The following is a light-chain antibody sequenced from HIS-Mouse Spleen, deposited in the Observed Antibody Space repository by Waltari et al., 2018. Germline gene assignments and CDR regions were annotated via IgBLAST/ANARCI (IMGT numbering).Light chain of an antibody. V-gene: IGLV3-10*01. CDR2: EEC. CDR1: ALPKKY. J-gene: IGLJ2*01. Sequence: SYELTQPPSVSVSPGQTARITCSGDALPKKYAYWYQQKSGQAPVLVIYEECKRPSGIPERFSGSSSGTMATLTISGAQVEDEADYYCYSTDSSGNHRVFGGGTKLTVL. CDR3: YSTDSSGNHRV.